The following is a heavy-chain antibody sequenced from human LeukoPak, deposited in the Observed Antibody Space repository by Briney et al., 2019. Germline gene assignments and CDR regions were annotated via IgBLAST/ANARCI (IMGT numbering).Heavy chain of an antibody. V-gene: IGHV4-59*01. CDR3: ARGGTGYYLFDY. Sequence: SGTLSLTCTVSGGSISSYYWSWIRQPPGKGLEWIGYIYYSGSTNYNPSLKGRVTISVDTSKNQFSLKLSSVTAADTAVYYCARGGTGYYLFDYWGQGTLVTVS. CDR1: GGSISSYY. CDR2: IYYSGST. D-gene: IGHD3/OR15-3a*01. J-gene: IGHJ4*02.